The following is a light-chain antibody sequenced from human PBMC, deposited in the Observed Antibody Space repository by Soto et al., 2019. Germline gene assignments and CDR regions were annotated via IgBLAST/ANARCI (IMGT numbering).Light chain of an antibody. Sequence: ESVLTESPGTLSLSPGERATLSCRASQSVSHNYLAWFHQKPGQAPRLLIYDASNRATGIPARFSGSGSGTDFTLTISSLEPEDFAVYYCQQRSNWPPLTFGGGTKVDIK. CDR3: QQRSNWPPLT. CDR2: DAS. CDR1: QSVSHNY. V-gene: IGKV3-11*01. J-gene: IGKJ4*01.